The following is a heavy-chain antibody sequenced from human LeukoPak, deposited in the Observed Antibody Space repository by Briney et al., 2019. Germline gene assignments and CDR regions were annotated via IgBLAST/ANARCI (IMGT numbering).Heavy chain of an antibody. D-gene: IGHD6-19*01. V-gene: IGHV1-18*01. CDR2: ISAYNGNT. Sequence: ASVKVSCKASGYTFTNYTISWVRQAPGQGLEWMGRISAYNGNTNYVQRLQGRVTMTTDTSTSTAYMELRSLRSDDTAVYYCARAGSRIAVAGYQPYGMDVWGQGTTVTVSS. CDR1: GYTFTNYT. CDR3: ARAGSRIAVAGYQPYGMDV. J-gene: IGHJ6*02.